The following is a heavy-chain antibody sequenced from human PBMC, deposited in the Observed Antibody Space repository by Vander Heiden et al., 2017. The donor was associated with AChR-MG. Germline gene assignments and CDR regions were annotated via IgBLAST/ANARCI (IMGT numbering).Heavy chain of an antibody. CDR3: ARPYSGSYLAFDY. CDR2: INAGNGNT. CDR1: GYTFTSYA. J-gene: IGHJ4*02. Sequence: QVQLVQSGAEVQKPGASVKVSCKASGYTFTSYAMHWVRQAAGQRLEWMGWINAGNGNTKYSQTFQGRVTITRDTSASTAYMELSSLRSEDTAVYYCARPYSGSYLAFDYWGQGTLVTVSS. V-gene: IGHV1-3*01. D-gene: IGHD1-26*01.